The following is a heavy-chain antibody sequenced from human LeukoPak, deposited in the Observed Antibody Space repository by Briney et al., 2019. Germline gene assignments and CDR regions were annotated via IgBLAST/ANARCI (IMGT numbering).Heavy chain of an antibody. CDR2: ITGTGDGT. V-gene: IGHV3-23*01. Sequence: GGSLRLSCGASGFTFSTYAMTWVRQAPGKGLEWVSSITGTGDGTSAADSVKGRFTISRDSSKHTLYLQMNSLRVEDTAVYYCAKAGLVRGGALDSWGQGTLVTVSS. J-gene: IGHJ4*02. D-gene: IGHD4/OR15-4a*01. CDR1: GFTFSTYA. CDR3: AKAGLVRGGALDS.